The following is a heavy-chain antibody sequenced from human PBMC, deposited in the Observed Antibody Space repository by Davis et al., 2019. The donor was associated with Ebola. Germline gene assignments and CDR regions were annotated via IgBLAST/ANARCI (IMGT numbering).Heavy chain of an antibody. CDR1: GFTFRCYD. Sequence: PGGSLRLSCAASGFTFRCYDMHWVRQATGNGLEWVSAIGAAGDTYYPVSVKGRFTISRENAKNSLYLQMNSLRAEDTAVYYCARAGFGSTWFDCWGQGILVTVSS. D-gene: IGHD6-13*01. CDR2: IGAAGDT. CDR3: ARAGFGSTWFDC. V-gene: IGHV3-13*01. J-gene: IGHJ5*01.